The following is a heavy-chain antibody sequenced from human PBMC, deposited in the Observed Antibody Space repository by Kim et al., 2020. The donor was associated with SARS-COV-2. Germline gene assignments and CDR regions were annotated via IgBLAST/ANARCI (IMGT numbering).Heavy chain of an antibody. V-gene: IGHV3-7*01. Sequence: GGSQRLSCAVSGFTFTKYWMSWVRQAPEKGLEWVANIKEDGSEKYYVDSVKGRFTISRDNAKNSLYLQMNSLRVEDTAIYFCGRDYSDWGQGTLVTVSS. D-gene: IGHD6-13*01. CDR1: GFTFTKYW. CDR2: IKEDGSEK. CDR3: GRDYSD. J-gene: IGHJ4*02.